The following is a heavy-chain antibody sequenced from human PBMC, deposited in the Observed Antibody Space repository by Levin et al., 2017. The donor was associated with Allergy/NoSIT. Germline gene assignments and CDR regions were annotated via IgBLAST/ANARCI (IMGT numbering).Heavy chain of an antibody. CDR3: ARDTVYSSSWSQDY. CDR2: ISNFGGT. V-gene: IGHV3-53*01. CDR1: GFSVSSDY. Sequence: PPGGSLRLSCAVSGFSVSSDYMNWVRQTPGKGLDWVSAISNFGGTYYADSVKGRFTISRDTSKNTLYLQMNSLRVEDTAVYYCARDTVYSSSWSQDYWGQGTLVTVSS. J-gene: IGHJ4*02. D-gene: IGHD6-13*01.